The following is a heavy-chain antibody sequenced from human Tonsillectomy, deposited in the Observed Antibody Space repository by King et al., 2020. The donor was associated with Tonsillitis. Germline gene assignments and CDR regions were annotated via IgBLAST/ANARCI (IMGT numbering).Heavy chain of an antibody. V-gene: IGHV1-69*06. Sequence: QLVQSGAEVKKPGSSVKVSCKASGGTFSSYAISWVRQALGQGLEWMGGIIPIFGTANYAQKFQGRVTITADKSTSTAYMELSSLRSEDTAVYYCARVRGDYDFWSGYYLGLDIWGQGTMVTVSS. J-gene: IGHJ3*02. D-gene: IGHD3-3*01. CDR2: IIPIFGTA. CDR3: ARVRGDYDFWSGYYLGLDI. CDR1: GGTFSSYA.